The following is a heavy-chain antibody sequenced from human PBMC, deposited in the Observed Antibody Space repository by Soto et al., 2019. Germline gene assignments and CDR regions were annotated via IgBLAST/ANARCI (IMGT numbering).Heavy chain of an antibody. J-gene: IGHJ5*02. CDR2: ISAYNGNT. V-gene: IGHV1-18*01. CDR3: ARAAFRDSVGVLRFLEWLNWFDP. Sequence: ASVKVSCKASGYTFTSYGISWVRQAPGQGLEWMGWISAYNGNTNYAQKLQGRVTMTTDTSTSTAYVELRSLRSDDTAVYYCARAAFRDSVGVLRFLEWLNWFDPWGQGTLVTVSS. D-gene: IGHD3-3*01. CDR1: GYTFTSYG.